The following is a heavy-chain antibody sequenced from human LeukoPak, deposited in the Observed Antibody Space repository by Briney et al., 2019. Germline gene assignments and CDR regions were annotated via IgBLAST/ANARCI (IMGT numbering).Heavy chain of an antibody. D-gene: IGHD1-26*01. V-gene: IGHV4-59*01. CDR1: GGSISSYY. CDR2: IYYSGST. CDR3: ARANRIVGAFYYYYGMDV. Sequence: SETLSLTCTVSGGSISSYYWSWIRQPPGKGLEWIGYIYYSGSTNYNPSLKSRVTISVDTSKNQFSLKLSSVTAADTAVYYCARANRIVGAFYYYYGMDVWGQGTTATVSS. J-gene: IGHJ6*02.